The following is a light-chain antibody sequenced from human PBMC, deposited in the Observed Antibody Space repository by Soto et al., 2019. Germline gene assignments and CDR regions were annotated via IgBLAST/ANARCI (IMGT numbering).Light chain of an antibody. CDR3: TSYASSSTYA. V-gene: IGLV2-14*01. CDR2: EVN. J-gene: IGLJ1*01. Sequence: LTQPASLSGSPGQSITISCTGTSSDIGAYDYVSWFQQHPGKAPKLMISEVNNRPSGVSNRFFGSKSDNTASLTISGLQAEDEADYYCTSYASSSTYAFGTGTKVTVL. CDR1: SSDIGAYDY.